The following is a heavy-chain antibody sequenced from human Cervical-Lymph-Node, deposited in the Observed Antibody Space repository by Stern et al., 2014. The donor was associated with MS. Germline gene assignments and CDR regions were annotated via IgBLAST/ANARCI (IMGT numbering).Heavy chain of an antibody. Sequence: VQLVESGPGLVKPSGTLSLTCAVSGDSISSSNWWSWVRPSPGKGLEWVGDIYHAGTTNYNSTLKSRLTISADNSKNQFSLQLTSETAADTAVYYCVRALGSSSFRYWFDPWGQGTLVIVSS. D-gene: IGHD6-13*01. V-gene: IGHV4-4*02. CDR2: IYHAGTT. J-gene: IGHJ5*02. CDR3: VRALGSSSFRYWFDP. CDR1: GDSISSSNW.